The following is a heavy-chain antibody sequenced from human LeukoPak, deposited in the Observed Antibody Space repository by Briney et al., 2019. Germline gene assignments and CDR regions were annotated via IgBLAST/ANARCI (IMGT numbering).Heavy chain of an antibody. Sequence: SETLSLTCAVYGGSFSVYYWSWIRQPPGKGLEWIGEINHSGSTNYNPSLKSRVTISVDTSKNQFSLKLSSVTAADTAVYYCARDYYGSGSYFYYYYGMDVWGQGTTVTVSS. CDR3: ARDYYGSGSYFYYYYGMDV. V-gene: IGHV4-34*01. CDR2: INHSGST. D-gene: IGHD3-10*01. CDR1: GGSFSVYY. J-gene: IGHJ6*02.